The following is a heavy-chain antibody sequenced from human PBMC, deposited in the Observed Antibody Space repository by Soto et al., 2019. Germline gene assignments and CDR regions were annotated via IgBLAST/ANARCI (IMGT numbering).Heavy chain of an antibody. J-gene: IGHJ6*03. CDR2: ISAYNDNK. CDR3: ASTGGGTIFGVVIPYYYYYMDV. CDR1: GYTFTSYG. Sequence: GASVKVSCKASGYTFTSYGISWVRQAPGQGLEWKGWISAYNDNKNYAQKLQGRVTMPTDTSTSTAYMVLRSLRSDDTAVYYCASTGGGTIFGVVIPYYYYYMDVWGKGTTVTVSS. D-gene: IGHD3-3*01. V-gene: IGHV1-18*01.